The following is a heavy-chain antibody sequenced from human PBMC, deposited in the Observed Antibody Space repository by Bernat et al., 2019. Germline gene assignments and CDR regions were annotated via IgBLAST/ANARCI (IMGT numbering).Heavy chain of an antibody. CDR2: ISGSGGST. D-gene: IGHD6-19*01. CDR1: RFTFSSYA. CDR3: AKDRVRGWYRNYFDY. J-gene: IGHJ4*02. V-gene: IGHV3-23*01. Sequence: EVQLLESGGGLVQPGGSLRLSCAASRFTFSSYAMSWVRQAPGKGLEWVSAISGSGGSTYYADSVKGRFTISRDNSKNTLYLQMNSLRAEDTAVYYCAKDRVRGWYRNYFDYWGQGTLVTVSS.